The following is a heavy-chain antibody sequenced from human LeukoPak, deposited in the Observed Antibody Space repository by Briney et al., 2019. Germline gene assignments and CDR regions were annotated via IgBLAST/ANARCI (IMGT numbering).Heavy chain of an antibody. D-gene: IGHD3-3*01. V-gene: IGHV3-53*01. CDR3: VKNFWSDKYYYYYMDV. Sequence: GGSLRLSCAASGITVSSRYMSWVRQAPGKGLEWVSGIIRGGSTYYADSAKGRFTISRDNSKNMLYLQMNSLRAEDTAVYYCVKNFWSDKYYYYYMDVWGKGTTVTVSS. CDR1: GITVSSRY. J-gene: IGHJ6*03. CDR2: IIRGGST.